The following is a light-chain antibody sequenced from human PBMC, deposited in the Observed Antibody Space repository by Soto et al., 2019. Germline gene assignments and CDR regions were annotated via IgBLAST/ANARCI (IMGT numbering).Light chain of an antibody. CDR1: QSVSSN. V-gene: IGKV3-15*01. CDR2: GAS. Sequence: EIVMTQSPATLSVSPGERATLSCRASQSVSSNLAWYQQKPGQAPRLLIYGASTRATGIPARSSGSGSGTDFTLTISSLEPEDFAVYYCQQYGSSPLTFGGGTKVDIK. J-gene: IGKJ4*01. CDR3: QQYGSSPLT.